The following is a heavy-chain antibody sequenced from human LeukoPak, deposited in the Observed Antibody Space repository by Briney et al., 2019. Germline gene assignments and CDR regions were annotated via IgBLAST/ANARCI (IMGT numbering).Heavy chain of an antibody. CDR2: IYYSGST. J-gene: IGHJ4*02. CDR1: GGSVSSGSYY. CDR3: ARESPSASFDY. V-gene: IGHV4-61*01. Sequence: SETLSLTCTVSGGSVSSGSYYWSWIRQPPGKGLEWIGYIYYSGSTNYNPSLKSRVTISVDTSKNQSSLKLSSVTAADTAVYYCARESPSASFDYWGQGTLVTVSS.